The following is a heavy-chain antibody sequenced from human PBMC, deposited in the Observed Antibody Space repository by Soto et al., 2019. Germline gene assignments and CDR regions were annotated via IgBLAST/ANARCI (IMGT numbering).Heavy chain of an antibody. V-gene: IGHV4-28*01. CDR2: IYYSGTT. J-gene: IGHJ4*02. D-gene: IGHD1-26*01. CDR3: ARREIQGPIDY. CDR1: GYSISSSNW. Sequence: QVQMQESGPGLVKPSDTLSLTCAVSGYSISSSNWWGWIRQPPGKGLVWIGYIYYSGTTYYNPSLKSRVTMSVDTSKNQFSLKLTSVTAVDTAVYYCARREIQGPIDYWGQGTLVTVSS.